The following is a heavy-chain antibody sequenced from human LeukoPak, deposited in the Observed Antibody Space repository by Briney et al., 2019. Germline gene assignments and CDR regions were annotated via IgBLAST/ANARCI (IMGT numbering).Heavy chain of an antibody. CDR3: ARYSSGYTHMGYYYYGMDV. Sequence: GGSLRLSCAASGFTFSDYYMSWIRQAPGKGLEWVSYISSSGSTIYYADSVKGRFTISRDNAKNSLYLQMNSLRAEDTAVYYCARYSSGYTHMGYYYYGMDVWGQGTTVTVSS. CDR2: ISSSGSTI. D-gene: IGHD3-22*01. J-gene: IGHJ6*02. CDR1: GFTFSDYY. V-gene: IGHV3-11*04.